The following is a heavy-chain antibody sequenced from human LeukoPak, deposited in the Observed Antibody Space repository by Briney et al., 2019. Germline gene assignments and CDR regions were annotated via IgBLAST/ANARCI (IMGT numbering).Heavy chain of an antibody. Sequence: PSETLSLTCAVYGGSFSGYYWSWIRQPPGKGLEWIGEINHSGSTNYNPSLKSRVTISVDTSKNQFSLKLSSVTAADTAVYYCARGRRYYYDSKRGNWFDPWGQGTLVTVSS. V-gene: IGHV4-34*01. D-gene: IGHD3-22*01. CDR2: INHSGST. J-gene: IGHJ5*02. CDR1: GGSFSGYY. CDR3: ARGRRYYYDSKRGNWFDP.